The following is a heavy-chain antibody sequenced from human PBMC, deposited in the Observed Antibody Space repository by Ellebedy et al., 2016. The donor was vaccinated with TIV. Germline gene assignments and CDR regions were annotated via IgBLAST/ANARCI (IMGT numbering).Heavy chain of an antibody. CDR2: TYYRAKWIN. V-gene: IGHV6-1*01. CDR3: ARDNLGIAPPFDY. J-gene: IGHJ4*02. CDR1: GASVSSNSAA. D-gene: IGHD7-27*01. Sequence: MPSETLSLTCAISGASVSSNSAAWNWIRQSPSRGLEWLGRTYYRAKWINDYAVSMKSRITINPDTSKNHFSLQVNSVTPEDTAVYYCARDNLGIAPPFDYWGQGTLVTVSS.